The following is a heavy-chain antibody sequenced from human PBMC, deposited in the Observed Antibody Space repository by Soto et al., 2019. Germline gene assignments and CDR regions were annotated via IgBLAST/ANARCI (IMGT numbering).Heavy chain of an antibody. D-gene: IGHD4-17*01. CDR2: MNPNSGNT. CDR1: GYTFTSYD. V-gene: IGHV1-8*01. Sequence: GASVKVSCKASGYTFTSYDINWVRQATGQGLEWMGWMNPNSGNTGYAQKFQGRVTMTRNTSISTAYMELSSLRSEDTAVYYCVIGGKTTVTTWLAFDIWCQATMVTVS. CDR3: VIGGKTTVTTWLAFDI. J-gene: IGHJ3*02.